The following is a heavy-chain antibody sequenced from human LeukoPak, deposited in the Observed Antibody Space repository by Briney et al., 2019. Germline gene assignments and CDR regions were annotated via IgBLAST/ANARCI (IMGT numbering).Heavy chain of an antibody. D-gene: IGHD6-19*01. CDR1: GFTFDDYA. Sequence: PGGSLRLSCAASGFTFDDYAMHWVRHAPGKGLEWVSCISWNSGSIGYADSVKGRFTISRDNAKKSLYLQMNSLRAEDTAVYYCAKDISAHPAVAGSNWGQGTLVTVSS. CDR3: AKDISAHPAVAGSN. J-gene: IGHJ4*02. CDR2: ISWNSGSI. V-gene: IGHV3-9*01.